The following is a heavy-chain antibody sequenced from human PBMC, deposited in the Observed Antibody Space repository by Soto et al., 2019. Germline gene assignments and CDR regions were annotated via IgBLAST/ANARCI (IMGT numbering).Heavy chain of an antibody. CDR2: MSHSGGT. CDR1: GGFVSSASYY. Sequence: PSETLSLTCAVDGGFVSSASYYWSWIRQPPGKGLEWIGEMSHSGGTHFNPSLKSRVTISVDTSKNQFSLKMSSVTAADTALYYCARVERGTATTVVDAFDIWGPGTMVTVSS. V-gene: IGHV4-34*01. J-gene: IGHJ3*02. D-gene: IGHD1-1*01. CDR3: ARVERGTATTVVDAFDI.